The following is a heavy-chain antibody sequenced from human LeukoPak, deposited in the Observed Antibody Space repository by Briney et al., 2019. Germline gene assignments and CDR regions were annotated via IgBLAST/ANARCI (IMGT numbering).Heavy chain of an antibody. CDR1: GDSVSSNSAA. J-gene: IGHJ3*02. D-gene: IGHD2-15*01. CDR3: ARGTKDCSGGSCYLSPDAFDI. V-gene: IGHV6-1*01. Sequence: SQTLSLTCAISGDSVSSNSAAWNWIRQSPSRGLEWLGRTYYRSKWYNDYAVSVKSRITINPDTSKNQFSLQLNSVTPEDTAVYYCARGTKDCSGGSCYLSPDAFDIWGQGTMVTVSS. CDR2: TYYRSKWYN.